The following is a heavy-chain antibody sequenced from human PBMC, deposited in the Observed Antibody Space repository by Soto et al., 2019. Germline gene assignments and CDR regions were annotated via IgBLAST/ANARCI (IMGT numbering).Heavy chain of an antibody. Sequence: QVQLQESGPGLVKPSGTLSLTCAVSSGSISSSDWWSWVRPPPGKGLEWIGEIYHSGSTNYNPSLKSRVTISVDKSKNQFSLKLSSVTAADTAVYYCASPSAIAVAGTAHPGAFDIWGQGTMVTVSS. CDR3: ASPSAIAVAGTAHPGAFDI. CDR1: SGSISSSDW. J-gene: IGHJ3*02. V-gene: IGHV4-4*02. CDR2: IYHSGST. D-gene: IGHD6-19*01.